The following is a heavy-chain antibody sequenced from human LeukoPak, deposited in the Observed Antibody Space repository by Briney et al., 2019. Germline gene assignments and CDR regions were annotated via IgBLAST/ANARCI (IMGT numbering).Heavy chain of an antibody. D-gene: IGHD2-21*02. J-gene: IGHJ3*02. CDR1: GFTFDDYA. CDR2: ISWNSGSI. CDR3: AKSYCGGDCYSHDAFDI. Sequence: GGSLRLSCAASGFTFDDYAMHWVRQAPGKGLEWVSGISWNSGSIGYADSVKGRFTISRDNAKNSLYLQMNSLRAEDMALYYCAKSYCGGDCYSHDAFDIWGQGTMVTVSS. V-gene: IGHV3-9*03.